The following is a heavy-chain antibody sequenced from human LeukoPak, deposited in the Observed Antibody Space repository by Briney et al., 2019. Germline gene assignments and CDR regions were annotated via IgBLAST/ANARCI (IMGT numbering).Heavy chain of an antibody. CDR2: ISGDGGST. J-gene: IGHJ4*02. CDR1: GFTFDDYV. D-gene: IGHD1-26*01. CDR3: AKGFVGGAPDY. Sequence: GGSLRLSCAASGFTFDDYVMHWVRPAPGKGLEGVSLISGDGGSTYYADSVKGRFSISRDNSKNSLYLQMNSLRTEDTALYYCAKGFVGGAPDYWGQGTLVTVSS. V-gene: IGHV3-43*02.